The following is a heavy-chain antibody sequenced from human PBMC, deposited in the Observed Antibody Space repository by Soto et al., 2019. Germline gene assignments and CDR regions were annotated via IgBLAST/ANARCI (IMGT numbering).Heavy chain of an antibody. Sequence: GGSLRLSCAASGFTFSSYSMNWVRQAPGKGLEWVSYISSSSSTIYYAGSVKGRFTISRDNAKNSLYLQMNSLRAEDTAVYYCARAYYDFWSGPPYFDYWGQGTPVTVSS. CDR2: ISSSSSTI. CDR1: GFTFSSYS. D-gene: IGHD3-3*01. J-gene: IGHJ4*02. CDR3: ARAYYDFWSGPPYFDY. V-gene: IGHV3-48*01.